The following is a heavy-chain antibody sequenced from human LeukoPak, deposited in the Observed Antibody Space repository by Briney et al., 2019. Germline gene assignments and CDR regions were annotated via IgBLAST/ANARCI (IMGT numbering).Heavy chain of an antibody. CDR2: MNPNSGNT. V-gene: IGHV1-8*01. Sequence: ASVKVSCKASGYTFTSYDINWGRQATGQGLEWMGWMNPNSGNTGYAQKFQGRVTMTRNTSISTAYMELSSLRSEDTAVYYCARGSGILTGYYYYYYGMDVWGQGTTVTVSS. J-gene: IGHJ6*02. CDR1: GYTFTSYD. CDR3: ARGSGILTGYYYYYYGMDV. D-gene: IGHD3-9*01.